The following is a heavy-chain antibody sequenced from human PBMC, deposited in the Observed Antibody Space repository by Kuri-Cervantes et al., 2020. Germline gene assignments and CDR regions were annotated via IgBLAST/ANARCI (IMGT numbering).Heavy chain of an antibody. CDR3: AREVAVARGAFDI. J-gene: IGHJ3*02. V-gene: IGHV4-34*01. D-gene: IGHD6-19*01. CDR2: IDRRGST. CDR1: GGSFSGYY. Sequence: GSLRLSCAVYGGSFSGYYWSWIRQPPGKGLEWIGEIDRRGSTNHNPSLKSRVTASVDTSKNQFSLRLSSVTAADTAVYYCAREVAVARGAFDIWGQGTMVTVSS.